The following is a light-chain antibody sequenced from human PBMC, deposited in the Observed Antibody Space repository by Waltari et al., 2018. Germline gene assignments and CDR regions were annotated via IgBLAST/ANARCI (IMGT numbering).Light chain of an antibody. CDR3: QQYSNTPLT. V-gene: IGKV4-1*01. CDR2: WAS. Sequence: DIVMTQSPDSLAVSLGERATINCKSSGSVLSTSDNRNCLAWYPEKPGPPPKLLTYWASTRESGVPDRFSASGSGTDFTLTISSLQAEDVAVYYCQQYSNTPLTFGGGTRVEIK. CDR1: GSVLSTSDNRNC. J-gene: IGKJ4*01.